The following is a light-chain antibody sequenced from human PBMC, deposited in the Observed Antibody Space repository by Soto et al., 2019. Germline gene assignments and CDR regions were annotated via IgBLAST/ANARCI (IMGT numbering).Light chain of an antibody. CDR2: DVT. CDR3: SSYAGSYTLV. J-gene: IGLJ2*01. Sequence: QSALTQPRSVSGSPGQSVTISCTGTSSDVGSYGYVSWYQQYPGEAPKRMIYDVTKRPSGVPDRFSGSKSGNTASLTISGLQAEDEADYYCSSYAGSYTLVFGGGTKVTVL. V-gene: IGLV2-11*01. CDR1: SSDVGSYGY.